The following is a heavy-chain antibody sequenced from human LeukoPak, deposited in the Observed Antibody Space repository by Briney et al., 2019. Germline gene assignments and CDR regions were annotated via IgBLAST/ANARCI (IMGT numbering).Heavy chain of an antibody. CDR3: ARPSNNYDTIGTLFAFDM. V-gene: IGHV1-69*05. CDR2: IIPIIGTL. CDR1: GGTFSSSA. D-gene: IGHD3-22*01. J-gene: IGHJ3*02. Sequence: SVEVSCKASGGTFSSSAISWVRQAPGQGLEWMGGIIPIIGTLSYAQKFQGRVTITTDESTSTAYMELSSLRSEDTAVYYCARPSNNYDTIGTLFAFDMWGQGTMVTVSS.